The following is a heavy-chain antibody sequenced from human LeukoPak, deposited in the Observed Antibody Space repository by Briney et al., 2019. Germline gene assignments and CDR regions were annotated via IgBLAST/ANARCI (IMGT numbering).Heavy chain of an antibody. J-gene: IGHJ6*02. CDR2: IYYSGST. CDR1: GGSISSSSYY. D-gene: IGHD3-10*01. Sequence: PSETLSLTCTVSGGSISSSSYYWGWIRQPSGKGLEWIGSIYYSGSTYYNPSLKSRVTISVDTSKNQFSLKLSSVTAADTAVYYCARGLYGPPLIYYYYYGMDVWGQGTTVTVSS. CDR3: ARGLYGPPLIYYYYYGMDV. V-gene: IGHV4-39*07.